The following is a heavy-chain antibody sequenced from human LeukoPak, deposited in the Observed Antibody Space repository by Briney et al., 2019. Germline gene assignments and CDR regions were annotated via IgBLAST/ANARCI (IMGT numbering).Heavy chain of an antibody. V-gene: IGHV3-33*01. CDR1: GFTFSSYG. CDR3: ARDRGESKFLLDY. J-gene: IGHJ4*02. CDR2: IWYDGSNK. D-gene: IGHD3-10*01. Sequence: GRSLRLSCAASGFTFSSYGMHWVRQAPGKGLEWVAVIWYDGSNKYYADSVKGRFTISRDNSKNTLYLQMNSLRAEDTAVYYCARDRGESKFLLDYWGQGTLVTVSS.